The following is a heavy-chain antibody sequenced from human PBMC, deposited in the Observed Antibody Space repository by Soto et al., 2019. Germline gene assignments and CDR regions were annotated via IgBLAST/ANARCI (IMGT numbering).Heavy chain of an antibody. D-gene: IGHD3-22*01. Sequence: LSFSSYAMSWVRQAPGKGLEWVSAISGSGGSTYYADSVKGRFTISRDNSKNTLYLQMNSLRAEDTAVYYCAKIQNYYDSSGSIDYWGQGTLVTVSS. CDR2: ISGSGGST. J-gene: IGHJ4*02. V-gene: IGHV3-23*01. CDR1: LSFSSYA. CDR3: AKIQNYYDSSGSIDY.